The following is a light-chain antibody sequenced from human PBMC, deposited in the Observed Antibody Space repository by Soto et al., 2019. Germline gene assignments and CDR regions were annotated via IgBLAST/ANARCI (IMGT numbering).Light chain of an antibody. CDR1: QSFSSNY. CDR2: GAS. CDR3: QQYDTSPLT. J-gene: IGKJ1*01. Sequence: EVMLTQSPGTLSLSPGERATLSCRSSQSFSSNYLAWYQQTSGQAPRLLIYGASNRATGIPDRFSGSGYGTDFTLTLRRLEPEDFAVYYCQQYDTSPLTFGQGTKVE. V-gene: IGKV3-20*01.